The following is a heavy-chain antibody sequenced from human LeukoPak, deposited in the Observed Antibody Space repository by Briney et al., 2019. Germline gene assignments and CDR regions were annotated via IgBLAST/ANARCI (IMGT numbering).Heavy chain of an antibody. V-gene: IGHV4-59*08. CDR2: IYHTGST. CDR3: ARHGGHYSPFDI. J-gene: IGHJ3*02. CDR1: GGSLKSYY. Sequence: SETLSLTCTVSGGSLKSYYWNWIRQPPGKGLEWIGYIYHTGSTNYNPSLKSRITISLDTSKNQFSLKLSSVTAADTAVYYCARHGGHYSPFDIWGQGTMVTVSS. D-gene: IGHD3-22*01.